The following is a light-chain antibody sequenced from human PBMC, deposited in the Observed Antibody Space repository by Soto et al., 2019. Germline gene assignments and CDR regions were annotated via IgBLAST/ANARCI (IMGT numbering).Light chain of an antibody. CDR3: HQHGSLPLT. V-gene: IGKV3-20*01. Sequence: EIVLTQSPGTLSLSPGESATLSCRASQSLPSRSLAWFQKKPGQPPRLLIFGASSRATDIPDRFRGSGSGTDFTLTISRLEPEDFAVYYCHQHGSLPLTFGGGTKVDIK. CDR2: GAS. CDR1: QSLPSRS. J-gene: IGKJ4*01.